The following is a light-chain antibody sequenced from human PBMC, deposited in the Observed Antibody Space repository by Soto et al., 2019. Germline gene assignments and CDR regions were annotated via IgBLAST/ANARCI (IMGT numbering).Light chain of an antibody. CDR1: SSVVGGYNY. J-gene: IGLJ1*01. CDR2: DVS. CDR3: CSYAGSYTYV. Sequence: QSVLTQPRSVSGSPGQSVTISCTGTSSVVGGYNYVSWYQQHPGKAPKLMIYDVSKRPSGVPDRFSGSKSGNTASLTISGLQAEDEAEYSCCSYAGSYTYVFGTGTKVTVL. V-gene: IGLV2-11*01.